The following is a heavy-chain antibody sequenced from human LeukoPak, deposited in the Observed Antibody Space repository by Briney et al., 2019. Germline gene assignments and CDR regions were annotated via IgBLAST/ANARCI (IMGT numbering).Heavy chain of an antibody. V-gene: IGHV4-59*12. CDR3: ARERLERQHASFFDS. CDR2: FYYRGNT. D-gene: IGHD1-1*01. CDR1: DGSMGTYY. Sequence: SETLCLTCSVSDGSMGTYYWGWIRQPPGKGLEWIGHFYYRGNTTYNPYLKSPVTVSVDTSKNQFSLKLTSITAAHTPVDYCARERLERQHASFFDSWGQGTLVTVSS. J-gene: IGHJ4*02.